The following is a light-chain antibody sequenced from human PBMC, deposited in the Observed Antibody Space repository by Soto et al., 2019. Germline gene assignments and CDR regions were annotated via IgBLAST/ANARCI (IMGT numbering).Light chain of an antibody. CDR3: SSYTSSSTLGVV. CDR2: DVS. J-gene: IGLJ2*01. Sequence: QSVLTQPASVSGSPGQSITISCTGTSSDVSGYNYVSWYQQHPGKAPKLMIYDVSNRPSGVSNRFSGSKSGNTASLTISGLQAEDEADYYCSSYTSSSTLGVVFGGGTKLTVL. V-gene: IGLV2-14*01. CDR1: SSDVSGYNY.